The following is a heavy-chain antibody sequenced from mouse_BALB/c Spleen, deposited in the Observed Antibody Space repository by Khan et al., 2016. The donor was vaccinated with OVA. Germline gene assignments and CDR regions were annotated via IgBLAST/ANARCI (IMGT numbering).Heavy chain of an antibody. D-gene: IGHD2-14*01. Sequence: VQLKESGTVLARPGTSVKMSCKASGYTFTSYWMHWVKQRPGQGLEWIGPIYPGNSDTNYNQKFKGKAKLTADTSTSTAYMELSSLTNEDSAVYYCTRFRYLFDYWGQGTLVTVSA. CDR3: TRFRYLFDY. CDR2: IYPGNSDT. CDR1: GYTFTSYW. V-gene: IGHV1-5*01. J-gene: IGHJ3*01.